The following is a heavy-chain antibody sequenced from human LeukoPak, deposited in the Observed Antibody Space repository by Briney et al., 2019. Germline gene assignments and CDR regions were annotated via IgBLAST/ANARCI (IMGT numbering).Heavy chain of an antibody. D-gene: IGHD3-10*01. CDR3: ARGVTYYYGSGNTHFDY. V-gene: IGHV3-7*04. CDR1: GFTFSSYW. Sequence: PGGSLRLSCAASGFTFSSYWMSWVRQAPRKGLEWVANIKQDGSEKYYVDSVKGRFTISRDNAKNSLYLQMNSLRAEDTAVYYCARGVTYYYGSGNTHFDYWGQGTLVTVSS. J-gene: IGHJ4*02. CDR2: IKQDGSEK.